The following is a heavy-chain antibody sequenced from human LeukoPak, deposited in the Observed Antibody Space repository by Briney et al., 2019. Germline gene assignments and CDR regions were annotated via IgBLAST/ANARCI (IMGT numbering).Heavy chain of an antibody. CDR2: ISSTSSYI. CDR3: ARAPSKYDFWSGYHYYYMDV. J-gene: IGHJ6*03. V-gene: IGHV3-21*01. CDR1: GFTFSSYT. Sequence: GSLRLSCEGSGFTFSSYTMIWVRQAPGKGLEWLTSISSTSSYIYYADSVKGRFTISRDNAKNSLYLQMNSLRAEDTAVYYCARAPSKYDFWSGYHYYYMDVWGKGTTVTVSS. D-gene: IGHD3-3*01.